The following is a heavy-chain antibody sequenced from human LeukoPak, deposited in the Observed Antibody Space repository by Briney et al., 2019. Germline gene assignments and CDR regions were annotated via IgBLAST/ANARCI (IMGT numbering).Heavy chain of an antibody. CDR3: AKDNSEVVAADDY. CDR2: ISGNGRCT. D-gene: IGHD2-15*01. Sequence: GGSLRLSCAASGFTFNKYDLTWVRQAPGKGLEWVSAISGNGRCTYYADSVRGRFTISRDNSNNMLYLQMNSLTAEDTAVYYCAKDNSEVVAADDYWGQGTPVTVSS. J-gene: IGHJ4*02. V-gene: IGHV3-23*01. CDR1: GFTFNKYD.